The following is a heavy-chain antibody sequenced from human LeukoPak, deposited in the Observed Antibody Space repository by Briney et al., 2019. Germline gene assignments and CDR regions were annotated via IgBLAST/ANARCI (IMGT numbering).Heavy chain of an antibody. Sequence: ASVKVSCKASGYTFTGYYMHWVRQAHGQGLEWMGRINPNSGGTNYAQKFQGRVTMTRDTSISTAYMELSRLRSDDTAVYYCAYDDFWSGYCLFCYWGQGTLVTVSS. D-gene: IGHD3-3*01. CDR1: GYTFTGYY. CDR2: INPNSGGT. CDR3: AYDDFWSGYCLFCY. J-gene: IGHJ4*02. V-gene: IGHV1-2*06.